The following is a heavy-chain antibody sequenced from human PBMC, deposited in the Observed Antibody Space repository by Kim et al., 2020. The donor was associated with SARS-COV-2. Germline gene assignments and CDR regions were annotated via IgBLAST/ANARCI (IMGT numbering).Heavy chain of an antibody. D-gene: IGHD5-18*01. V-gene: IGHV3-23*01. Sequence: DSLKGRFTNSRDNSKNTLYLQMNSLRAEDTAVYYCAKVRGYSYGYGAFDIWGQGTMVTVSS. J-gene: IGHJ3*02. CDR3: AKVRGYSYGYGAFDI.